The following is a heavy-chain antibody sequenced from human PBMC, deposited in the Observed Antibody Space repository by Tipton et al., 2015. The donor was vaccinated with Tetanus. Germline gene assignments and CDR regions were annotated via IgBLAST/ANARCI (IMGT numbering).Heavy chain of an antibody. D-gene: IGHD5-24*01. V-gene: IGHV5-51*01. Sequence: VQLVQSGAEVKKPGESLKISCKGSGYSFTSYWIGWARQMPGKGLEWMGIIYPGDSDTRYSPSFQGQVTISADKSISTAYLQRSNRTASDTAMYYCARHQSDVEMATIWWFDYWGQGPLVAVSS. CDR1: GYSFTSYW. J-gene: IGHJ4*02. CDR3: ARHQSDVEMATIWWFDY. CDR2: IYPGDSDT.